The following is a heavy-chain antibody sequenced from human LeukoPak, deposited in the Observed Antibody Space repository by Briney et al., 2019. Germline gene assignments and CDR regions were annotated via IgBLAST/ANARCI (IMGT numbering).Heavy chain of an antibody. V-gene: IGHV1-2*02. CDR2: INPKSGGT. J-gene: IGHJ6*02. Sequence: GASVKVSWKASGYTFTGYYMNWVRQAPGQGLEWMGWINPKSGGTDYAQKFQGRVTMTRDTSISTAYMELSRLRSDDTAVYYCARDLDGMDVWGQGTTVTVSS. CDR3: ARDLDGMDV. D-gene: IGHD3-16*01. CDR1: GYTFTGYY.